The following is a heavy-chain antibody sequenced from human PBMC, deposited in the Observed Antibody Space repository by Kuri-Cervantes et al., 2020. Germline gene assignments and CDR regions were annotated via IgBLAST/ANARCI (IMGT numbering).Heavy chain of an antibody. D-gene: IGHD6-19*01. CDR1: GFTFSSYG. V-gene: IGHV3-30*03. J-gene: IGHJ4*02. Sequence: GGSLRLSCAASGFTFSSYGIHWVRQAPGKGLEWVAFISYDGTNQYYVDSVKGRFTISRDNSKNTVYLQMDSLRADDTAVYYCARGWLGGQGTLVTVSS. CDR3: ARGWL. CDR2: ISYDGTNQ.